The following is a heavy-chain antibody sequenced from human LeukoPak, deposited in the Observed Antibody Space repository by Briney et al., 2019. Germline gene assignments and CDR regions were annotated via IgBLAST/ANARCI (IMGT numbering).Heavy chain of an antibody. CDR3: ARDNSGYDWDY. CDR2: INPSGGST. V-gene: IGHV1-46*01. CDR1: GYTFTSYY. D-gene: IGHD5-12*01. J-gene: IGHJ4*02. Sequence: GASVKVSCKASGYTFTSYYMHWVRQAPGQGLEWMGIINPSGGSTSYAQKFQGRVTMTRDMSTSTVYMELSSLRSEDTAVYYCARDNSGYDWDYWGQGTLVTVSS.